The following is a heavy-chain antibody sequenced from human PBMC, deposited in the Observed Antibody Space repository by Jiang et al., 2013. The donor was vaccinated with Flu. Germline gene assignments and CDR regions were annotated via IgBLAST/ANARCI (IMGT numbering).Heavy chain of an antibody. D-gene: IGHD6-6*01. CDR3: AGGIAARPLGGAITYFDL. J-gene: IGHJ2*01. V-gene: IGHV1-69*01. CDR1: GGTFSSYA. CDR2: IISIFGTT. Sequence: GAEVKKPGSSVKVSCKASGGTFSSYALSWVRQAPGQGLEWMGGIISIFGTTNYAQKFQGRVTITADESTSTAYMELSSLRSEDTAVYYCAGGIAARPLGGAITYFDLWGRGTLVTVSS.